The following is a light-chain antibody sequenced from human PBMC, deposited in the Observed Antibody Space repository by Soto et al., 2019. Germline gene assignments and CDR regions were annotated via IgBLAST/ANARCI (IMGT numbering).Light chain of an antibody. CDR1: TGDVTSGHY. Sequence: QAVVTQEPSLTVSPGGTVTLTCGSTTGDVTSGHYPYWFQQKPSQVPRTLIYDTSNRHSWTPARFSGSLLGGKAALTLSGAQPEDEAQYYCLLSHRGGPLFGGGTKLTVL. CDR3: LLSHRGGPL. J-gene: IGLJ3*02. V-gene: IGLV7-46*01. CDR2: DTS.